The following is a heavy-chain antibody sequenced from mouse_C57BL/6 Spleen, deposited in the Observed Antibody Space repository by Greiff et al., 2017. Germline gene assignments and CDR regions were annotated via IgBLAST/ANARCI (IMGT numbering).Heavy chain of an antibody. CDR2: IWTGGGT. V-gene: IGHV2-9-1*01. CDR1: GFSLTSYA. CDR3: ARFLITTGYAMDY. Sequence: VQLQESGPGLVAPSQSLSITCTVSGFSLTSYAISWVRQPPGKGLEWLGVIWTGGGTNYNSALKSRLSISKDNSKSQVFLKMNSLQTDDTAGYDCARFLITTGYAMDYWGQGTSVTVSS. J-gene: IGHJ4*01. D-gene: IGHD1-1*01.